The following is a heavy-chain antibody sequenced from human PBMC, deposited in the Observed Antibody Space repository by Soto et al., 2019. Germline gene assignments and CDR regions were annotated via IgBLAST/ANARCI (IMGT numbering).Heavy chain of an antibody. CDR1: GFSLSTSGAA. CDR2: IYWDGDK. V-gene: IGHV2-5*02. CDR3: AHRATMTTFGLIIDNGIWFDP. J-gene: IGHJ5*02. D-gene: IGHD3-16*01. Sequence: QINLIESGPTLVKPTQTLTLTCTFSGFSLSTSGAAVGWVRQPPGRALEWLALIYWDGDKRYNASLGNRLTITKDTSMNQVGLTLTNVDPADTATYYCAHRATMTTFGLIIDNGIWFDPWGKGTRVNVSS.